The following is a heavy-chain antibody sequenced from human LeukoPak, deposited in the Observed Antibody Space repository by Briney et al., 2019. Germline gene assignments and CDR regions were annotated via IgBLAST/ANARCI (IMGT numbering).Heavy chain of an antibody. D-gene: IGHD2-2*02. Sequence: ASVKVSCKASGYTFTGYYMHWVRQAPGQGLDWMVRITPNSGGTNYAQKFQGRVTMTRDTSISTAYMELSRLRSDDTAVYYCARGGYCSSTSCYTQLHDAFDIWGQGTMVTVSS. CDR3: ARGGYCSSTSCYTQLHDAFDI. CDR2: ITPNSGGT. V-gene: IGHV1-2*06. J-gene: IGHJ3*02. CDR1: GYTFTGYY.